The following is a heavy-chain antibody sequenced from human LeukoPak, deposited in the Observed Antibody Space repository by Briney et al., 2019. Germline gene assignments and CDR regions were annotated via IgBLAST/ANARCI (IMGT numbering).Heavy chain of an antibody. CDR3: ARSRYNWNANWFDP. D-gene: IGHD1-1*01. Sequence: ASVKVSCKASGYTFTGYSMHWVRQAPGQGLEWMAWINPDSGATKYAQKFQGRVTMTRDTSISTAYMELTRLTSDDTAVYCCARSRYNWNANWFDPWGQGSLVSVSS. V-gene: IGHV1-2*02. CDR2: INPDSGAT. CDR1: GYTFTGYS. J-gene: IGHJ5*02.